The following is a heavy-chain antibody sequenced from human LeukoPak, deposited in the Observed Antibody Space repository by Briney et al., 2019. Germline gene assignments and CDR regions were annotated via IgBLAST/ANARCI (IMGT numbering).Heavy chain of an antibody. Sequence: SETLSLTCTVSGDSISTSKSYWGWIRQPPLKGLEWIGSIYYSGSTYYNPSLKSRVTISVDTSKNQFSLKLSSVTAADTAVYYCARASSRLGIAAAALDPSGYYFDYWGQGTLVTVSS. CDR2: IYYSGST. CDR3: ARASSRLGIAAAALDPSGYYFDY. CDR1: GDSISTSKSY. J-gene: IGHJ4*02. D-gene: IGHD6-13*01. V-gene: IGHV4-39*07.